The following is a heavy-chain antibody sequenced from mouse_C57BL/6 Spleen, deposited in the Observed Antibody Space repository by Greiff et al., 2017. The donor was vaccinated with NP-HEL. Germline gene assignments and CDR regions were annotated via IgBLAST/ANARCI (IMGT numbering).Heavy chain of an antibody. V-gene: IGHV1-82*01. J-gene: IGHJ4*01. D-gene: IGHD2-4*01. CDR3: ASYDYDGYYAMDY. CDR2: IYPGDGDT. Sequence: VKLMESGPELVKPGASVKISCKASGYAFSSSWMNWVKQRPGKGLEWIGRIYPGDGDTNYNGKFKGKATLTADKSSSTAYMQLSSLTSEDSAVYFCASYDYDGYYAMDYWGQGTSVTVSS. CDR1: GYAFSSSW.